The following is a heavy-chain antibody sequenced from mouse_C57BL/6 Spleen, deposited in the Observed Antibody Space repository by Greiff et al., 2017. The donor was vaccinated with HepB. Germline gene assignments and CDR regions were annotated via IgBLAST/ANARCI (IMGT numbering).Heavy chain of an antibody. Sequence: EVKLQESGPGLVKPSQSLSLTCSVTGYSITSGYYWNWIRQFPGNKLEWMGYISYDGSNNYNPSLKNRISITRDTSKNQFFLKLNSVTTEDTATYYCAREDYGNHAPFAYWGQGTLVTVSA. J-gene: IGHJ3*01. CDR2: ISYDGSN. D-gene: IGHD2-1*01. V-gene: IGHV3-6*01. CDR3: AREDYGNHAPFAY. CDR1: GYSITSGYY.